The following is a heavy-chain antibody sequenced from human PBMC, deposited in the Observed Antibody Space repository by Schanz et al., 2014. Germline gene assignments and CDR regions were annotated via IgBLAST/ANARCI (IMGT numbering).Heavy chain of an antibody. CDR2: VSGSSRTI. Sequence: QVQLVESGGGLVKPGGSLRLSCAASGFTFSDYYMSWIRQAPGKGLEWVSYVSGSSRTIYYADSMKGRFTISRDNAKNSLYLQMNSLRAEDTAVYYCARKVVATIGGYYDNWGQGTLVIVSS. CDR3: ARKVVATIGGYYDN. D-gene: IGHD5-12*01. V-gene: IGHV3-11*04. J-gene: IGHJ4*02. CDR1: GFTFSDYY.